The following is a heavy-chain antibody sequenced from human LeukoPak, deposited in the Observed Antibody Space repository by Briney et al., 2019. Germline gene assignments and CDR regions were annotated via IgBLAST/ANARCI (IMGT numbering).Heavy chain of an antibody. J-gene: IGHJ5*02. CDR2: IYYSGST. D-gene: IGHD3-3*01. CDR1: GGSLSSYY. CDR3: ARDRNDFWSGYYTGSGWFDP. V-gene: IGHV4-59*01. Sequence: PSETLSLTCTVSGGSLSSYYWSWIRQPPGKGLEWIGYIYYSGSTNYNPSLKSRVTISVDTSKNQFSLKLSSVTAADTAVYYCARDRNDFWSGYYTGSGWFDPWGQGTLVTVSS.